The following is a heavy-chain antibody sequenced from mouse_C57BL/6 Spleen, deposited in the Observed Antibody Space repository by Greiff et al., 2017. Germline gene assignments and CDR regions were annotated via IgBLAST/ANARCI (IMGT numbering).Heavy chain of an antibody. D-gene: IGHD2-3*01. Sequence: QVQLQQSGAELVRPGASVKLSCKASGYTFTDYYINWVKQRPGQGLEWIARIYPGSGNTYYNEKFKGKATLTAEKSSSTAYMQLSSLTSEDSAVYFCARGGYDYWYFDVWGTGTTVTVSS. J-gene: IGHJ1*03. CDR2: IYPGSGNT. CDR3: ARGGYDYWYFDV. CDR1: GYTFTDYY. V-gene: IGHV1-76*01.